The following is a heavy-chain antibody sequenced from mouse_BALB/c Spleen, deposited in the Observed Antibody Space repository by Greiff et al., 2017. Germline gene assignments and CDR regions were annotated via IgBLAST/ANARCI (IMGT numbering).Heavy chain of an antibody. V-gene: IGHV1-4*02. CDR3: ARSSTGMAY. Sequence: QVHVMQSAAELARPGASVKMSCTASGYTFTSYTMHWVKQRTGQGLEWMGYIIPSSGYTEYNQKIKDKTTLTADKSSSTAYMQLSKLTSEDSAVYYCARSSTGMAYWGQGTSVTVS. J-gene: IGHJ4*01. CDR2: IIPSSGYT. D-gene: IGHD4-1*01. CDR1: GYTFTSYT.